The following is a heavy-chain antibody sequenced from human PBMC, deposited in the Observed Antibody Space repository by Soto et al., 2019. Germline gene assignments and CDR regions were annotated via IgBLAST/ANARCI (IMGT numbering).Heavy chain of an antibody. V-gene: IGHV1-2*02. CDR2: INPNSGGT. D-gene: IGHD1-26*01. J-gene: IGHJ6*02. CDR3: ARDDGIVGATSYYYYYGMDV. CDR1: GYTFTGYY. Sequence: GVSVKVSCKPSGYTFTGYYMHWVRQAPGQGLEGMGWINPNSGGTNYAQKFQGRVTMTRDTSISTAYMELSRLRSDDTAVYYCARDDGIVGATSYYYYYGMDVWGQGTTVTVSS.